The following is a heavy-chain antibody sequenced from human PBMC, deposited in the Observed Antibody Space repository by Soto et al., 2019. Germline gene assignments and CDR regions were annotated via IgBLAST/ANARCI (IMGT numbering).Heavy chain of an antibody. V-gene: IGHV3-48*01. CDR1: GFTFRSYS. CDR3: ARDSSSSWYLDY. J-gene: IGHJ4*02. CDR2: ISSSSSTI. Sequence: EVQLVESGGGLVQPGGSLRLSCAASGFTFRSYSMNWVRQAPGKGLEWVSYISSSSSTIYYADSVKGRLTISRDNAKNSLHLQMNSLRGEDTAVYYCARDSSSSWYLDYWGQGTLVTVSS. D-gene: IGHD6-13*01.